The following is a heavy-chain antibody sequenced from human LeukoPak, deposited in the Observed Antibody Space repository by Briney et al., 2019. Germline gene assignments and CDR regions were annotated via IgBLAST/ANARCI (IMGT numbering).Heavy chain of an antibody. J-gene: IGHJ4*02. CDR3: AKIGYSSSSFDY. CDR2: MKEGGSVK. V-gene: IGHV3-7*01. CDR1: GFTFSHYW. D-gene: IGHD6-6*01. Sequence: GGSLRLSCAASGFTFSHYWMSWVRQAPGKGLEWLANMKEGGSVKYYVDSVKGRFTISRDNSKNSPYLQMNSLRAEDTAEYYCAKIGYSSSSFDYWGQGALVTVSS.